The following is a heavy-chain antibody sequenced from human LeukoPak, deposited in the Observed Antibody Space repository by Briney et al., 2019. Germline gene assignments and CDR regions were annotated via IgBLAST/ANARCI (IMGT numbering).Heavy chain of an antibody. V-gene: IGHV4-59*01. D-gene: IGHD4-17*01. CDR2: IYYSGST. CDR3: ARARDYGDYSAFHY. CDR1: GGSISSYY. J-gene: IGHJ4*02. Sequence: SETLSLTCTVSGGSISSYYWSWIRQPPGKGLEWIGYIYYSGSTNYNAYLKRRVTISVDTSKKKFPLKLSSVTAAATAVYYCARARDYGDYSAFHYWGQGTLVTVSS.